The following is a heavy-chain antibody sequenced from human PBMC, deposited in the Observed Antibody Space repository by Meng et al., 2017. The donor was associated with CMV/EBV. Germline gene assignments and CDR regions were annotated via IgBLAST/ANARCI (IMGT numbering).Heavy chain of an antibody. D-gene: IGHD3-16*01. CDR3: AATPVYYYYYYGMDV. J-gene: IGHJ6*02. CDR2: IYSGGST. Sequence: GESLKISCAASGFTVSSNYMSWVRQAPGKGLEWVSVIYSGGSTYYADSVKGRFTISRDNSKNTLYLQMNSLRAEDTAVYYCAATPVYYYYYYGMDVWGQGTTVTVSS. V-gene: IGHV3-53*01. CDR1: GFTVSSNY.